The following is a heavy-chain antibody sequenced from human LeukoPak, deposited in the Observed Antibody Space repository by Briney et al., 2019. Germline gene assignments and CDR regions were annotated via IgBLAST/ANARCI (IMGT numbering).Heavy chain of an antibody. D-gene: IGHD4-17*01. CDR3: ARVGGYGDYPFDY. Sequence: PSETLSLTCTVSGGSISSGDYYWSWIRQPPGKGLEWIGYIYYSGSTYYNPSLKSRVTISVDTSKNQFSLKLSSVTAADMAVYYCARVGGYGDYPFDYWGQGTLVTVSS. CDR1: GGSISSGDYY. V-gene: IGHV4-30-4*01. CDR2: IYYSGST. J-gene: IGHJ4*02.